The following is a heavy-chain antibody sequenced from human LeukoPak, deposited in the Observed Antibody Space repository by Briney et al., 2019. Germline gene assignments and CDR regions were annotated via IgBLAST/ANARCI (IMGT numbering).Heavy chain of an antibody. CDR1: GMTFTSYG. D-gene: IGHD3-10*01. CDR3: AKDPFNYGPFDS. V-gene: IGHV3-33*03. CDR2: MWFDGSNK. J-gene: IGHJ4*02. Sequence: HSGTSLRLSCAASGMTFTSYGMHWVRQAPGKGLEWVALMWFDGSNKYYADSVKGRFTISRDNSKNTLYLQMNSLRAEDTAVYYCAKDPFNYGPFDSWGQGTLVTVSS.